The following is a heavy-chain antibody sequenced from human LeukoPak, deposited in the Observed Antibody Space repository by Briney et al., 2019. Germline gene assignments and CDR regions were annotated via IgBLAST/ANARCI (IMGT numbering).Heavy chain of an antibody. V-gene: IGHV5-51*01. J-gene: IGHJ4*02. Sequence: GESLKISCKASGYSFTSFFIGWVRQMPGKGPEWMGIIYPGDSETRYSPSFQGQVTISADKSISTAYLQWSSLKASDTAMYYCARGYGDSRSYFDYWGQGTLVTVSS. D-gene: IGHD4-17*01. CDR3: ARGYGDSRSYFDY. CDR1: GYSFTSFF. CDR2: IYPGDSET.